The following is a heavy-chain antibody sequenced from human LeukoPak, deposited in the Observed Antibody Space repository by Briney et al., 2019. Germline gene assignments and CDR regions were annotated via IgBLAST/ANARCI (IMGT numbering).Heavy chain of an antibody. D-gene: IGHD6-13*01. CDR1: GFTFSSYA. CDR3: AKATRPIDSNSWYSVYDR. Sequence: GGSLRLSCAASGFTFSSYAMTWVRQTPEKGLEGVSIISGRGDSSSYADSVKGRFTVSRDNSENTLYLQMNSLRAEDTAVYYCAKATRPIDSNSWYSVYDRWGQGTLVTVSS. V-gene: IGHV3-23*01. CDR2: ISGRGDSS. J-gene: IGHJ5*02.